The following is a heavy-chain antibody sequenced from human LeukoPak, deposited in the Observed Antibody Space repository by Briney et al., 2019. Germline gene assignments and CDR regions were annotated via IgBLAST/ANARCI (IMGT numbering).Heavy chain of an antibody. D-gene: IGHD1-26*01. V-gene: IGHV3-33*01. CDR2: IWYDGSNK. CDR3: ARGEWELLVPGDY. J-gene: IGHJ4*02. CDR1: GFTFSSYG. Sequence: GGSLRLSCAASGFTFSSYGMHWVRQAPGKGLEWVAVIWYDGSNKYYADSVKGRFTISRDNSKNTLYLQMNSLRAEDTAAYYCARGEWELLVPGDYWGQGTLVTVSS.